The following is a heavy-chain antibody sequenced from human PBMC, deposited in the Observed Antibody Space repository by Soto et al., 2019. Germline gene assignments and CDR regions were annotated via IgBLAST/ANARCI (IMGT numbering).Heavy chain of an antibody. D-gene: IGHD2-2*01. CDR1: GGTFSSYT. CDR3: DSPVVPAATYYYYYGMDV. V-gene: IGHV1-69*02. Sequence: QVQLVQSGAEVKKPGSSVKVSCKASGGTFSSYTISWVRQAPGQGLEWMGRIIPILGIANYAQKFQGRVTITADKSTRTAYMELSSLRSEGTAVYYCDSPVVPAATYYYYYGMDVWGQGTTVTVSS. CDR2: IIPILGIA. J-gene: IGHJ6*02.